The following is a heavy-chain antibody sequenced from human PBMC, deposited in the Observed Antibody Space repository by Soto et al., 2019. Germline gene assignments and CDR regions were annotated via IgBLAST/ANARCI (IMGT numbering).Heavy chain of an antibody. J-gene: IGHJ4*02. CDR3: ARGGSYFYYFDY. D-gene: IGHD1-26*01. CDR1: GFTFSSYA. Sequence: GSLRLSCAASGFTFSSYAMHWVRQAPGKGLEWVAVISYDGSNKYYADSVKGRFTISRDNSKNTLYLQMNSLRAEDTAVYYCARGGSYFYYFDYWGQGTLVTVSS. V-gene: IGHV3-30-3*01. CDR2: ISYDGSNK.